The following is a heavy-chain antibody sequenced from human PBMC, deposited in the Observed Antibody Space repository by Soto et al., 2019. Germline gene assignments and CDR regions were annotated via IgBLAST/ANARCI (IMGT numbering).Heavy chain of an antibody. CDR3: ARVGDYNGSGSYRGYYYYGMDV. V-gene: IGHV3-30-3*01. J-gene: IGHJ6*02. CDR1: GFTFSSYS. CDR2: ISYDGGNK. Sequence: GGSLRLSCAASGFTFSSYSMHWVRQAPGKGLEWVAVISYDGGNKYYADSVKGRFTISRDNSKNTLYLQMNSLRAEDTAVYYCARVGDYNGSGSYRGYYYYGMDVWGQGTTVTVSS. D-gene: IGHD3-10*01.